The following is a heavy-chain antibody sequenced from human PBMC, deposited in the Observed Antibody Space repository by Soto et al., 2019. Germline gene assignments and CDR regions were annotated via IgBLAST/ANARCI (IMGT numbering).Heavy chain of an antibody. V-gene: IGHV2-5*02. CDR3: PRRIRFYGLGSERGDWFDP. J-gene: IGHJ5*02. D-gene: IGHD3-10*01. CDR1: GFSLSTTVVG. CDR2: IYWDDDK. Sequence: QITLKESGPTLVTPTQTLTLTCTFSGFSLSTTVVGVGWNRHPPGKALEWLALIYWDDDKRSSPSLKSRPTITKDTSKNQVTVTMTLMHPVDTATYFCPRRIRFYGLGSERGDWFDPWGQGTLVTVPS.